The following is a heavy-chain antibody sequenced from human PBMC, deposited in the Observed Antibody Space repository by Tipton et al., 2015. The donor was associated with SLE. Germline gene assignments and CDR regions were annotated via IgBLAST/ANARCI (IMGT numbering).Heavy chain of an antibody. D-gene: IGHD6-13*01. Sequence: SLRLSCAASGFTFSSYWMSWVRQAPGKGLEWVSVIYSAGDTYYADSVKGRFTISRDNSKNTVYLHMNSLRADDTAIYYCARDLGQQLPRGWFDPWGQGTLVTVSS. V-gene: IGHV3-53*01. CDR3: ARDLGQQLPRGWFDP. CDR2: IYSAGDT. CDR1: GFTFSSYW. J-gene: IGHJ5*02.